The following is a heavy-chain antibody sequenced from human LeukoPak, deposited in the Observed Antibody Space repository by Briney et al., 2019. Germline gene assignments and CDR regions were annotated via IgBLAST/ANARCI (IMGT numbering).Heavy chain of an antibody. CDR3: ARLSIVGASTRFFHY. CDR2: INPNSGGT. D-gene: IGHD1-26*01. J-gene: IGHJ4*02. Sequence: APVTVSCKASGYTFTGYYMHWVRQAPGQGLEWMGWINPNSGGTNYAQKFQGRVTMTRDTSISTAYMELSRLRSDDTAVYYCARLSIVGASTRFFHYWGQGTLVTVSS. V-gene: IGHV1-2*02. CDR1: GYTFTGYY.